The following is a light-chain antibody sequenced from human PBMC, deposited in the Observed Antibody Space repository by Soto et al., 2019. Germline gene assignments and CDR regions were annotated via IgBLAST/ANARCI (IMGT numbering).Light chain of an antibody. J-gene: IGKJ4*01. CDR1: QSVSSY. CDR3: QHRSNCLRT. Sequence: EIVLTQSPATLSLSPGERATLSCRASQSVSSYLACYQQKPGQAPRLLIYDASNRATVIPARFSGSGSGTDFTLTISSLEPEDFAFYYYQHRSNCLRTFGGGTKVEIK. V-gene: IGKV3-11*01. CDR2: DAS.